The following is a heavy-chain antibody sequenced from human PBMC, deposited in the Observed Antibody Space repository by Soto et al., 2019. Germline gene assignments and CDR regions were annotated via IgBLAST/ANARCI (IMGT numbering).Heavy chain of an antibody. CDR2: IKQDGSEK. J-gene: IGHJ6*02. CDR3: ARDGIAALTPYYYYGMDV. D-gene: IGHD6-6*01. CDR1: GFTFSSYW. Sequence: TGGSLRLSCAASGFTFSSYWMSWVRQAPGKGLEWVANIKQDGSEKYYVDSVKGRFTISRDNAKNSLYLQMNSLRAEDTAVYYCARDGIAALTPYYYYGMDVWGQGTTVTVSS. V-gene: IGHV3-7*01.